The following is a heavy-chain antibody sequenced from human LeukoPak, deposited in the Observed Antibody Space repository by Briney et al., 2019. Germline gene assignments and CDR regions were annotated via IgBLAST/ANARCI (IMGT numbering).Heavy chain of an antibody. D-gene: IGHD6-13*01. CDR2: IWYDGSNK. CDR3: ASDGIAVDRGIGYFDY. V-gene: IGHV3-33*01. J-gene: IGHJ4*02. Sequence: GGSLRLSCAASGFTFRSYGMHWVRQAPGKGLEWVAVIWYDGSNKYYADSVKGRFTISRDNSENTLYLQMNSLRAKDTALYYCASDGIAVDRGIGYFDYWGQGTLVTVSS. CDR1: GFTFRSYG.